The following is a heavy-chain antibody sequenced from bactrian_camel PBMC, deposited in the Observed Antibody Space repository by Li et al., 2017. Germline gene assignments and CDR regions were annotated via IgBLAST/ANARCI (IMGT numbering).Heavy chain of an antibody. CDR1: GLTSSHYC. CDR2: IYIGDGAT. D-gene: IGHD2*01. Sequence: HVQLVESGGGSVQTGGSLRLSCTASGLTSSHYCMAWFRQLPGKEREGVATIYIGDGATYYADSAKGRFTISRDNAKNTLYLQLNSLKTEDTAMYYCTKHRVGGRTVDTDDSDFGYWGQGT. V-gene: IGHV3S1*01. J-gene: IGHJ6*01. CDR3: TKHRVGGRTVDTDDSDFGY.